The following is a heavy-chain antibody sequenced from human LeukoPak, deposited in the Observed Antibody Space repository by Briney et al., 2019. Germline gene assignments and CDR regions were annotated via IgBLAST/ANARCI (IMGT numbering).Heavy chain of an antibody. D-gene: IGHD3-22*01. Sequence: SETLSLTCTVSGGSISSYYWSWIRQPAGKGLGWIGRIYTSGSTNYIPSLKSRVTMSVDTSKNQFSLKLSSVTAADTAVYYCARDEYYYDSSGYYSKYFQHWGQGTLVTVSS. CDR1: GGSISSYY. J-gene: IGHJ1*01. CDR2: IYTSGST. V-gene: IGHV4-4*07. CDR3: ARDEYYYDSSGYYSKYFQH.